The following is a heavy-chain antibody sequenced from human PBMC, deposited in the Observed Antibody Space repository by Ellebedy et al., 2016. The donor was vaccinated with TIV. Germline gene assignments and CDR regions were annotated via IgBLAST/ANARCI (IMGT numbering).Heavy chain of an antibody. D-gene: IGHD6-13*01. CDR1: GGSFIGHS. CDR2: INHSGST. J-gene: IGHJ6*02. V-gene: IGHV4-34*01. CDR3: ARATYSSSWYGGYYYYGMDV. Sequence: SETLSLTCAVYGGSFIGHSWRWIRQPPGKGLEWIGEINHSGSTNYNPSLKSRVTISVDTSKNQFSLKLSSVTAADTAVYYCARATYSSSWYGGYYYYGMDVWGQGTTVTVSS.